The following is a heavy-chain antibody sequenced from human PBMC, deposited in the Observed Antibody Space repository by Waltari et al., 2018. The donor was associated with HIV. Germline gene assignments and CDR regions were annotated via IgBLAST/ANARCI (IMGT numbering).Heavy chain of an antibody. V-gene: IGHV4-31*03. D-gene: IGHD2-2*01. CDR2: VYHSGGT. CDR3: ARVGKGAQLLFRNWFDP. Sequence: QVQLQESGPGLVQPSQTLSLTCTVSGDSISTSGYYWSWLRHPPGKGLEWIGYVYHSGGTYYNPSLKSRLTISVDTSKNQFSLNLTSVTAADSAVYYCARVGKGAQLLFRNWFDPWGQGTVVTVSS. J-gene: IGHJ5*02. CDR1: GDSISTSGYY.